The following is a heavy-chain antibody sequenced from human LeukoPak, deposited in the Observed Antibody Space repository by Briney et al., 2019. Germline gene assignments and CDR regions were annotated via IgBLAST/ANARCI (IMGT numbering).Heavy chain of an antibody. CDR2: MNPNSGNT. J-gene: IGHJ4*02. CDR1: GYTFTSYD. CDR3: ARLGQQLENDY. D-gene: IGHD6-13*01. V-gene: IGHV1-8*03. Sequence: ASVKVSGKASGYTFTSYDINWVRQATGQGLEWMGWMNPNSGNTGYAQKFQGRVTITRNTSISTAYMELSSLRSEDTAVYYCARLGQQLENDYWGQGTLVTVSS.